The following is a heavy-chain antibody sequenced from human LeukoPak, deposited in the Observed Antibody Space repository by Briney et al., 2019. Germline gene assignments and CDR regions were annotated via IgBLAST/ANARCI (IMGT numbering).Heavy chain of an antibody. CDR1: GGSISSYY. Sequence: PSETLSLTRTVSGGSISSYYWSWIRQPPGKGLEWIGYIYYSGSTNYNPSLKSRVTISVDTSKNQFSLKLSSVTAADTAVYYCAVYFEDAFDYWGQGTLVTVSS. D-gene: IGHD2-8*01. J-gene: IGHJ4*02. CDR2: IYYSGST. CDR3: AVYFEDAFDY. V-gene: IGHV4-59*01.